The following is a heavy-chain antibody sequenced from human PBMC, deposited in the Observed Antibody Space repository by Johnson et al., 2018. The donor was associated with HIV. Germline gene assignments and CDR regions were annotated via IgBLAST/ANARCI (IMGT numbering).Heavy chain of an antibody. CDR2: IWYDGSNK. CDR3: ARSFSGPDAFDI. V-gene: IGHV3-30*19. CDR1: GFTFSSYG. Sequence: QVQLMESGGGVVQPGRSLRLSCAASGFTFSSYGMHWVRQAPGKGLEWVAVIWYDGSNKYYADSVKGRFTISRDNSKNTLYLQMNSLRAEDTAVYYCARSFSGPDAFDIWGQGTMVTVSS. J-gene: IGHJ3*02. D-gene: IGHD5-12*01.